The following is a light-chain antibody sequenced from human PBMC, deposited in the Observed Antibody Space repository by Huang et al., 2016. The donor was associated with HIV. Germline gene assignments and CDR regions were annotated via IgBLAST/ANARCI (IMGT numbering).Light chain of an antibody. CDR1: QGISNS. CDR2: AAS. J-gene: IGKJ5*01. V-gene: IGKV1-NL1*01. CDR3: QQYYSPPST. Sequence: DIEMTQSPSSLSASVGGRVTITCRASQGISNSLAWYQQKPGKAPKLLFYAASRLESGVTSRFSGSGSGTDYTLTISSLQPEDFATYYCQQYYSPPSTFGQGTRLEIK.